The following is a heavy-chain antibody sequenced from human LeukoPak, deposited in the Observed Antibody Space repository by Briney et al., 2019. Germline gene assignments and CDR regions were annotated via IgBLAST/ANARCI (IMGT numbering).Heavy chain of an antibody. CDR2: IIPIFATA. J-gene: IGHJ4*02. CDR1: GGTFSSYA. D-gene: IGHD3-22*01. CDR3: ARGPITTRSHFDH. Sequence: SVKVSCKASGGTFSSYAISWVRQAPGQGLEGMGGIIPIFATANDAQKFQGRVTITADESTSTAYMELSSLRSQDTAVYYCARGPITTRSHFDHWGQGPLVTLPP. V-gene: IGHV1-69*01.